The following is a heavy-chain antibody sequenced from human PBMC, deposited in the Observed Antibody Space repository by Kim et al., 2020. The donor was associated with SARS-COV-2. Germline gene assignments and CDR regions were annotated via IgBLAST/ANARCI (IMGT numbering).Heavy chain of an antibody. CDR3: ARQPLRLGMGGGVDAFDI. V-gene: IGHV4-59*08. CDR1: GGSISSYY. Sequence: SETLSLTCTVSGGSISSYYWSWIRQPPGKGLEWIGYIYYSGSTNYNPSLKSRVTISVDTSKNQFSLKLSSVTAADTAVYYCARQPLRLGMGGGVDAFDIWGQGTMVTVSS. CDR2: IYYSGST. J-gene: IGHJ3*02. D-gene: IGHD7-27*01.